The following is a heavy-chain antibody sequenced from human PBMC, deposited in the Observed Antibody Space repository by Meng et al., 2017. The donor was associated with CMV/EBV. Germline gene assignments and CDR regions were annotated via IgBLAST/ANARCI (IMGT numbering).Heavy chain of an antibody. J-gene: IGHJ4*02. V-gene: IGHV3-33*06. D-gene: IGHD4-11*01. CDR3: AKDYSNYFDY. CDR2: IWYDGSNK. Sequence: RSCAASGFTFSSYGMHWVRQAPGKGLEWVAVIWYDGSNKYYADSVKGRFTISRDNSKNTLYLQMNSLRAEDTAVYYCAKDYSNYFDYWGQGTLVTVSS. CDR1: GFTFSSYG.